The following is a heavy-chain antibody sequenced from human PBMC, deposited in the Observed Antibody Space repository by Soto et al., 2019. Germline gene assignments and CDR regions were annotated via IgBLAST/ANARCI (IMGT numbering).Heavy chain of an antibody. V-gene: IGHV3-23*01. CDR3: AKDMIGSFNTVTTPVCYFDY. Sequence: GGSLRLSCAASGFTFSSYAMSWVHQAPGKGLEWVSAISGSGGSTYYADSVKGRFTISRDNSKNTLYLQMNSLRAEDTAVYYCAKDMIGSFNTVTTPVCYFDYWGQGTLVTVSS. D-gene: IGHD4-17*01. CDR1: GFTFSSYA. J-gene: IGHJ4*02. CDR2: ISGSGGST.